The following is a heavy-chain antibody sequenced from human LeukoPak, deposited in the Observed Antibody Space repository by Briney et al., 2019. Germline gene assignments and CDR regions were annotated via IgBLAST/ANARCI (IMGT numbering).Heavy chain of an antibody. CDR1: GYTFSNYV. CDR2: IYAGNGNT. J-gene: IGHJ6*03. V-gene: IGHV1-3*03. D-gene: IGHD6-19*01. Sequence: ASVKVSCKASGYTFSNYVIYWLRQAPGQRLEWMGWIYAGNGNTKYSQEFQGRVTITRDTSASTAYMELSSLRSEDMAVYYCARGGIAVAGSSYYYYMDVWGKGTTVTVSS. CDR3: ARGGIAVAGSSYYYYMDV.